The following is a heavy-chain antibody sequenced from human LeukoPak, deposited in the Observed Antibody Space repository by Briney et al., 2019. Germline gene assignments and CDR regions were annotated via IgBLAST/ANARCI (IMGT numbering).Heavy chain of an antibody. CDR2: IWYDGSNK. Sequence: GRSLRLSCAASGFTFSSYGMHWVRQAPGKGLEWVAVIWYDGSNKYYADSVKGRFTISRDNSKNTLYLQMNSLKTEDTAVYYCTTDIVLMVYAPQGGYWGQGTLVTVSS. CDR3: TTDIVLMVYAPQGGY. J-gene: IGHJ4*02. D-gene: IGHD2-8*01. V-gene: IGHV3-33*01. CDR1: GFTFSSYG.